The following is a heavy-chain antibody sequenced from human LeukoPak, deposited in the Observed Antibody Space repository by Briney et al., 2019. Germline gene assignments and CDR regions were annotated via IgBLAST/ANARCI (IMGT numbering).Heavy chain of an antibody. CDR2: ISYDGSNK. Sequence: GGSLRLSCAASGFTFSSYGMHWVRQAPGKGLEWVAVISYDGSNKYHADSVKGRFTISRDNSKNTLYLQMNSLRAEDTAVYYCAKDFYSSGWYDLDYWGQGTLVTVSS. D-gene: IGHD6-19*01. CDR3: AKDFYSSGWYDLDY. V-gene: IGHV3-30*18. J-gene: IGHJ4*02. CDR1: GFTFSSYG.